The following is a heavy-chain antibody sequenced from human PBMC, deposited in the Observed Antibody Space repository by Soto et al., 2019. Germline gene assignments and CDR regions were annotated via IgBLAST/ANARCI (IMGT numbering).Heavy chain of an antibody. Sequence: SETLSRNCTVSGGSISISSYYWGCVRQPPGKGLEWIGSIYYSGSTYYNPSLKSRVTISVDTSKNQFSLKLSSVTAADTAVYYCATCRGEAVAGIDWFDPWGQGTLVTVSS. J-gene: IGHJ5*02. D-gene: IGHD6-19*01. CDR2: IYYSGST. V-gene: IGHV4-39*01. CDR1: GGSISISSYY. CDR3: ATCRGEAVAGIDWFDP.